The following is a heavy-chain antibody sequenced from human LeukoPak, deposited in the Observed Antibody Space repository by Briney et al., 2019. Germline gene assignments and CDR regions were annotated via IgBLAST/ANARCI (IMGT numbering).Heavy chain of an antibody. CDR1: GFTFSSYW. V-gene: IGHV3-74*01. D-gene: IGHD6-13*01. CDR2: INSDGSIT. CDR3: LCLGTITSAGTGY. J-gene: IGHJ4*02. Sequence: GGSLRLSCAASGFTFSSYWMHWVRQAPGEGLVWVSRINSDGSITNYADSVKGRYTISRDNAKSTQYLQMNSLRAEDTAVYYCLCLGTITSAGTGYWGQGTLVTVSS.